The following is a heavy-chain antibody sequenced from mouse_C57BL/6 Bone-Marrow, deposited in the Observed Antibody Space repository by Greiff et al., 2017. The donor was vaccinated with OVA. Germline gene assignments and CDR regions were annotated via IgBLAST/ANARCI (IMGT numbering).Heavy chain of an antibody. J-gene: IGHJ2*01. CDR3: ASRGGSLFDY. Sequence: EVKLMESGGDLVKPGGSLKLSCAASGFTFSSYGMSWVRQTPDKRLEWVATISSGGSYTYYPDSVKGRFTISRDNAKNTLYLQMSSLKSEDTAVDYCASRGGSLFDYWGQGTTLTVSS. V-gene: IGHV5-6*02. CDR1: GFTFSSYG. CDR2: ISSGGSYT.